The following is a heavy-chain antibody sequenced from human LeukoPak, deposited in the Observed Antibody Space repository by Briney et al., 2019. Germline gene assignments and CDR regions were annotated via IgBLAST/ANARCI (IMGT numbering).Heavy chain of an antibody. J-gene: IGHJ5*02. CDR1: GDSVSSNSVT. CDR2: TYYRSTWYN. V-gene: IGHV6-1*01. Sequence: SQTLSLTCAISGDSVSSNSVTWNWIRQSPSRGLEWLGRTYYRSTWYNDYAVTVRGRITVNPDTSKNQFPLHLNSVTPEDTAVYYCARRLTQYDCFDPWGQGILVTVSS. CDR3: ARRLTQYDCFDP. D-gene: IGHD3-3*01.